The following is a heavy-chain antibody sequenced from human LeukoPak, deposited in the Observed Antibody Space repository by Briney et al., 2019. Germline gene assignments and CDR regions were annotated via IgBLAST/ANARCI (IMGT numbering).Heavy chain of an antibody. Sequence: ASVTVSCKASGYTFTSYGISWVRQAPGQGLEWMGWISAYNGNTNYAQKLQGRVTMTTDTSTSTAYMELRSLRSDDTAVYYCARVDDYVWGSYHTFDYWGQGTLVTVSS. CDR1: GYTFTSYG. J-gene: IGHJ4*02. CDR3: ARVDDYVWGSYHTFDY. V-gene: IGHV1-18*01. D-gene: IGHD3-16*02. CDR2: ISAYNGNT.